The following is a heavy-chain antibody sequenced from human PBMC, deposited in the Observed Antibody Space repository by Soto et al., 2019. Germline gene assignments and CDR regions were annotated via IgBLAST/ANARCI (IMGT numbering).Heavy chain of an antibody. CDR1: SAPLRSSNYY. CDR2: IYYTGST. D-gene: IGHD2-8*01. Sequence: PSETLSLTCAVASAPLRSSNYYWGWIRQPPGKGLEWIASIYYTGSTYYNPSLKSRVTISVDTSKNQFSLKLSSVTAADTAVYYCASETMADCTNGVCYYYYYMDVWGKGTTVTVSS. V-gene: IGHV4-39*01. J-gene: IGHJ6*03. CDR3: ASETMADCTNGVCYYYYYMDV.